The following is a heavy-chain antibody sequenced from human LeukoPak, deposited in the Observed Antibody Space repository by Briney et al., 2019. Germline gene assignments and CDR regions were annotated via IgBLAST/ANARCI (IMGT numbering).Heavy chain of an antibody. CDR3: AQQLGYCSGGSCYFTY. J-gene: IGHJ4*02. CDR2: ISGSGGGT. V-gene: IGHV3-23*01. Sequence: GGSLRLSCAASGFIFSSYAMNWVRQAPGKGLEWVSAISGSGGGTFYADSVKGRFTISRDNSKNTLYLQMNSLRAEDTAVYYCAQQLGYCSGGSCYFTYWGQGTLLTVSS. CDR1: GFIFSSYA. D-gene: IGHD2-15*01.